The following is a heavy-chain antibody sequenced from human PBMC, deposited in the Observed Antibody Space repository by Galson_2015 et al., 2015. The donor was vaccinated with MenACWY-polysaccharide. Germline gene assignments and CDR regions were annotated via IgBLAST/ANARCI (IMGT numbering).Heavy chain of an antibody. CDR2: IKSKIHGETR. CDR3: TTDRPLTGGGVVAY. Sequence: SLRLSCAASGSTFSNLWMTWVRQAPGKGLEWVGRIKSKIHGETRDYAAPVIGRFSISRDDSEITVYLQMNSLRTEDTAVYYCTTDRPLTGGGVVAYWGQGTLVTVS. J-gene: IGHJ4*02. V-gene: IGHV3-15*01. D-gene: IGHD3-16*01. CDR1: GSTFSNLW.